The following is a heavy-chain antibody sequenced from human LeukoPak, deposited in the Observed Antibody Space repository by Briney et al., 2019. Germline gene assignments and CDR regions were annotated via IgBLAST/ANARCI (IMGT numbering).Heavy chain of an antibody. CDR2: ISYDGSNK. V-gene: IGHV3-30*18. D-gene: IGHD6-19*01. CDR3: AKDLSSGWTNWFDP. CDR1: GFTFSSYG. Sequence: PGRSLRLSCAASGFTFSSYGMHWVRHAPGKGLEWVAVISYDGSNKYYADSVKGRFTISRDNSKNTLYLQMNSLRAEDTAVYYCAKDLSSGWTNWFDPWGQGTLVTVSS. J-gene: IGHJ5*02.